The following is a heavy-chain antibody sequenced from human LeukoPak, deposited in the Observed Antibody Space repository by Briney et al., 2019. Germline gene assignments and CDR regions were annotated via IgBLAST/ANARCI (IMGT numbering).Heavy chain of an antibody. CDR2: IKQDGSEK. CDR1: GFTFSSYW. J-gene: IGHJ5*02. CDR3: ARDLSDSSGYYLNWFDP. Sequence: PGGSLRLSCAASGFTFSSYWMSWVRQAPGKGLEWVANIKQDGSEKYYVDSVKGRFTISRDNAKNSLYLQMNSPRAEDTAVYYCARDLSDSSGYYLNWFDPWGQGTLVTVSS. V-gene: IGHV3-7*01. D-gene: IGHD3-22*01.